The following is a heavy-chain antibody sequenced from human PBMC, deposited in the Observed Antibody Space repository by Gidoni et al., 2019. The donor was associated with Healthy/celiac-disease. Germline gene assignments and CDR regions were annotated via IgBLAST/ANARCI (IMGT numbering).Heavy chain of an antibody. J-gene: IGHJ4*02. CDR2: IIPIFGTA. CDR1: GGTFSSYA. V-gene: IGHV1-69*01. Sequence: QPQLVQPGAEVTTPAPSVKASCKASGGTFSSYAISWVRQAPGQGLEWMGGIIPIFGTANYAQKFQDRVTITADESTSTAYMELSSLRSEDTAVYYCASYYGSGSGWGQGTLVTVSS. D-gene: IGHD3-10*01. CDR3: ASYYGSGSG.